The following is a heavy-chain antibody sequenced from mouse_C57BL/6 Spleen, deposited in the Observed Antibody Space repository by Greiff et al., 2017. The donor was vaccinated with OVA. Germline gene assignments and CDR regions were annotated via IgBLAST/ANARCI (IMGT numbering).Heavy chain of an antibody. J-gene: IGHJ2*01. CDR1: GFTFSSYA. Sequence: EVQRVESGGGLVKPGGSLKLSCAASGFTFSSYAMSWVRQTPEKRLEWVATISHGGSYTYYPANVKGRFTISRDNATNNLYLQMSHLKSEDTAMYYCARDGDDWDFDYWGQGTTLTVSS. CDR2: ISHGGSYT. CDR3: ARDGDDWDFDY. V-gene: IGHV5-4*01. D-gene: IGHD4-1*01.